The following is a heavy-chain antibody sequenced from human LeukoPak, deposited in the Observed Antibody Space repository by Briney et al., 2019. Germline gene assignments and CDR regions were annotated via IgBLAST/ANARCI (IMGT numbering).Heavy chain of an antibody. CDR3: ARRRDACSGNSSYSFDF. D-gene: IGHD2-15*01. J-gene: IGHJ4*02. V-gene: IGHV3-33*08. CDR2: VWSDGGSQ. CDR1: GFTFSTYG. Sequence: QPGGSLRLSCVASGFTFSTYGMHWVRQAPGKGLEWVAVVWSDGGSQYCAGSVKDRFTISRDNSKNTLYLQMNNLRAEDTAVYYCARRRDACSGNSSYSFDFWGQGTLVTVSS.